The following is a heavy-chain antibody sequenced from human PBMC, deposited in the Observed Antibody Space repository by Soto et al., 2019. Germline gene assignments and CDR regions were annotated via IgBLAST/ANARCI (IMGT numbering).Heavy chain of an antibody. CDR1: GFTFSSYS. J-gene: IGHJ6*02. CDR2: ISSSSSTI. D-gene: IGHD3-10*01. V-gene: IGHV3-48*02. Sequence: EVQLVESGGGLVQPGGSLRLSCAASGFTFSSYSMNWVRQAPGKGLGWVSYISSSSSTIYYADSVKGRFTISRDNAKNSLYLQMNSLRDEDTAVYYCARDLWPDYYGSGYYYGMDVWGQGTTVTVSS. CDR3: ARDLWPDYYGSGYYYGMDV.